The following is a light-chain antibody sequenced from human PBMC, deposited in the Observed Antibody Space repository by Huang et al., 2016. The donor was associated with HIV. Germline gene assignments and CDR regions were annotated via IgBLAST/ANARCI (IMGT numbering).Light chain of an antibody. Sequence: IQLTQSPSSLSASVGDRVTITCRASQGISSSLAWYQQKPGKAPELLIYAASTLQSGVPSRVSGRGSGTDFTLTISSLQPEDSATYYCQQLSSYPRTFGGGTKVEI. J-gene: IGKJ4*01. V-gene: IGKV1-9*01. CDR3: QQLSSYPRT. CDR2: AAS. CDR1: QGISSS.